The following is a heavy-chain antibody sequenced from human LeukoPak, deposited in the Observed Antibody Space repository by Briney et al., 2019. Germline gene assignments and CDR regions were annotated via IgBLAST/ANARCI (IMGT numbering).Heavy chain of an antibody. Sequence: AGRSLRLSCAASGFTFSSYAMHWVRQAPGKGLEWVAVISYDGSNKYYADSVRGRFTISRDNSKNTLYLQMNSLRAEDTAVYYCARDFGFSGSSSWFFDYWGQGTLVTVSS. D-gene: IGHD6-13*01. V-gene: IGHV3-30*01. CDR2: ISYDGSNK. CDR1: GFTFSSYA. CDR3: ARDFGFSGSSSWFFDY. J-gene: IGHJ4*02.